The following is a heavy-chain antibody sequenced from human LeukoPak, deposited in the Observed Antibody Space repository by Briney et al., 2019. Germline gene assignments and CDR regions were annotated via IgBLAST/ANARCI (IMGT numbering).Heavy chain of an antibody. CDR1: GFTFSSYE. Sequence: GGSLRLSRAASGFTFSSYEMNWVRQAPGKGLEWVSYISSSGSTIYYADSVKGRFTISRDSAKSSLYLQMNSLRAEDTAVYYCARVPLSGYYTAVDYWGQGTLVTVSS. CDR2: ISSSGSTI. CDR3: ARVPLSGYYTAVDY. D-gene: IGHD3-3*01. J-gene: IGHJ4*02. V-gene: IGHV3-48*03.